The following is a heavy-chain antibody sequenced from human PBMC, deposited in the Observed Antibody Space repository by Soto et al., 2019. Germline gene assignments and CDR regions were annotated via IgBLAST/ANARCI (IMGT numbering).Heavy chain of an antibody. J-gene: IGHJ4*02. CDR2: ISGSGGST. CDR1: GFTFSSYA. CDR3: AKVHRPFWSGYYTLDY. V-gene: IGHV3-23*01. D-gene: IGHD3-3*01. Sequence: GGSLRLSCAASGFTFSSYAMSWVRQAPGKGLEWVSAISGSGGSTYYADSVKGRFTISRDNSKNTLYLQMNSLRAEDTAVYYCAKVHRPFWSGYYTLDYWGQGTLVTVSS.